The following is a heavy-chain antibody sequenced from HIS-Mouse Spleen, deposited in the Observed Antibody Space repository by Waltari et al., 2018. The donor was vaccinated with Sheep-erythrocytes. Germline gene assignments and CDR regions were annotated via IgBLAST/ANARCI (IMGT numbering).Heavy chain of an antibody. Sequence: QVQLVESGGGVVQPGRSLRLSCAASGFTFSSYGMHWVRQAPGKGVDWVAVISYGGSNKYYADSVKGRFTISRDNSKNTLYLQMNSLRAEDTAVYYCAKVRTVNYWYFDLWGRGTLVTVSS. CDR3: AKVRTVNYWYFDL. CDR1: GFTFSSYG. CDR2: ISYGGSNK. J-gene: IGHJ2*01. D-gene: IGHD1-1*01. V-gene: IGHV3-30*18.